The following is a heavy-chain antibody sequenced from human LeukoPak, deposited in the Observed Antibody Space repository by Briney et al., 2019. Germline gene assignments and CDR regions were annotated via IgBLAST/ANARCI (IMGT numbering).Heavy chain of an antibody. CDR2: IWYDGSNK. Sequence: GGSLRLSCAASGFTFSSYGMHWVRQAPGKGLEWVAVIWYDGSNKYYADSVEGRFTISRDNSKNTLYLRMNSLRAEDTAVYYCAREAGYYDSSGFFPRLDYWGQGTLVTVSS. CDR1: GFTFSSYG. J-gene: IGHJ4*02. D-gene: IGHD3-22*01. CDR3: AREAGYYDSSGFFPRLDY. V-gene: IGHV3-33*01.